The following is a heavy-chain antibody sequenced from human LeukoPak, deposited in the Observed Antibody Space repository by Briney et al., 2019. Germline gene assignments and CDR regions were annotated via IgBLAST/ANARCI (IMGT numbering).Heavy chain of an antibody. CDR2: ISAYNGNA. Sequence: WASVKVSCKASGYTFTSYGISWVRQAPGQGLEWMGWISAYNGNANYAQKLQGRVTMTTDTSTSTAYMELRSLRSDDTAVYYCARDRHYYEPPPGSWGQGTLVIVSS. CDR1: GYTFTSYG. CDR3: ARDRHYYEPPPGS. D-gene: IGHD3-22*01. J-gene: IGHJ5*02. V-gene: IGHV1-18*01.